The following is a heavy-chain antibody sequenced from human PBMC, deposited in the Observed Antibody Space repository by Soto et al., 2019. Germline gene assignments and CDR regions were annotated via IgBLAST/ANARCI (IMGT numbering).Heavy chain of an antibody. Sequence: QVQLVQSGSEVKKPGSSVKVSCKASGGPFSSYGLSWVRQAPGQGLEWMGRIIPFGEITNFAQKFQDRVTITADTATSTAYMELRSLKSEDTAVYYCAREGPGVKFDFWGQGPLVNVSS. CDR1: GGPFSSYG. V-gene: IGHV1-69*04. CDR2: IIPFGEIT. J-gene: IGHJ4*02. D-gene: IGHD3-10*01. CDR3: AREGPGVKFDF.